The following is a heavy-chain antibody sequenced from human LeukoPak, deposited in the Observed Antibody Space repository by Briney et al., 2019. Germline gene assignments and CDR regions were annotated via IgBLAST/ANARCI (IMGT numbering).Heavy chain of an antibody. J-gene: IGHJ4*02. Sequence: GRSLRLSCAASGFTFDDYAMHWVRQAPGKGLEWVSGISWNSGSIGYADSVKGRFTISRDNAKNSPYLQMNSLRAEDTALYYCATSYSCGWYFFDYWGQGTLVTVSS. D-gene: IGHD6-19*01. V-gene: IGHV3-9*01. CDR2: ISWNSGSI. CDR1: GFTFDDYA. CDR3: ATSYSCGWYFFDY.